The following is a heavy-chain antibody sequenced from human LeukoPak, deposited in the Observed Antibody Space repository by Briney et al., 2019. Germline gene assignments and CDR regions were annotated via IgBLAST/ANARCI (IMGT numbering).Heavy chain of an antibody. CDR2: IYYGGST. Sequence: SETLSLTCTVSGYSISSGYYWGWIRQPPGKGLEWIGSIYYGGSTYYNPSLKSRVTISVDTSKNQFSLKLSSLTAADTAVYYWARGSIVGATVARGGSSFDYWGQGTLVTVSS. J-gene: IGHJ4*02. CDR1: GYSISSGYY. CDR3: ARGSIVGATVARGGSSFDY. D-gene: IGHD1-26*01. V-gene: IGHV4-38-2*02.